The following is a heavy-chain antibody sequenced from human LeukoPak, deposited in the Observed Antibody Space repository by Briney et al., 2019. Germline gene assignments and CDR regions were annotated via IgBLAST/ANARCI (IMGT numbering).Heavy chain of an antibody. CDR1: GFTFSSYA. Sequence: GGSLRLSCAASGFTFSSYAMSWVRQAPGKGLEWVSAISGSGGSTYYADSVKGRFTISRDNSKNTLYLQMNSLRAEDTAVYYCARDLRLGELSLARGGWFDPWGQGTLVTVSS. CDR3: ARDLRLGELSLARGGWFDP. V-gene: IGHV3-23*01. D-gene: IGHD3-16*02. CDR2: ISGSGGST. J-gene: IGHJ5*02.